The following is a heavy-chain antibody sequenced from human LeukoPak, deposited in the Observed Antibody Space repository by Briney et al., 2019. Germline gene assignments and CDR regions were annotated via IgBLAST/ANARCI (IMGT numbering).Heavy chain of an antibody. V-gene: IGHV3-30*04. D-gene: IGHD5-18*01. CDR1: GFTFSSYA. Sequence: GSLRLSCAASGFTFSSYAIHWVRQAPGKGLEWVAVISYDGSNEFYADSVKGRFTISRDNFKNTLYLQMSSLRAEDTAVYYCARGHTAAMVFCDYWGQGTLVTVSS. CDR2: ISYDGSNE. CDR3: ARGHTAAMVFCDY. J-gene: IGHJ4*02.